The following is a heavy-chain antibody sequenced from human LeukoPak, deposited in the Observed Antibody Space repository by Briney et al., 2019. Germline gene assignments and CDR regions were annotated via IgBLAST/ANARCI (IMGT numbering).Heavy chain of an antibody. D-gene: IGHD5-24*01. Sequence: SETLSLTCTVSGGSLNSYFWTWIRQPPGKGLEWIGYVYYSGSTNYNTPLKRRVTISVDSSKNQVSLKLTSVTAADTAVYYCGRSSSRDGYNRIGDWGQGTLVTVSS. CDR3: GRSSSRDGYNRIGD. CDR1: GGSLNSYF. CDR2: VYYSGST. J-gene: IGHJ4*02. V-gene: IGHV4-59*01.